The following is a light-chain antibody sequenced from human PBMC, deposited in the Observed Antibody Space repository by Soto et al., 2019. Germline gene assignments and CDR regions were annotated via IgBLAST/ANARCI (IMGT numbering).Light chain of an antibody. Sequence: QSALTQPASVSGSRGQSITISCTGTSSDVGNYNYVSWYQHHPGKAPKLMIYEVSNRPSGVPNRFSGSKSGNTASLTISGLQAEDEADYYCSSYTSSSTRVFGTGTKLTVL. CDR3: SSYTSSSTRV. J-gene: IGLJ1*01. V-gene: IGLV2-14*01. CDR2: EVS. CDR1: SSDVGNYNY.